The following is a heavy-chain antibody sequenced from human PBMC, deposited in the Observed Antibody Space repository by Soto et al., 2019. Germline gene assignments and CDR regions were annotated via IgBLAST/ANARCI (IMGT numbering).Heavy chain of an antibody. CDR2: ISGSGGST. CDR3: SRLPREKSGEHPFDL. J-gene: IGHJ4*02. CDR1: GFTFSSYA. Sequence: GGSLRLSCAASGFTFSSYAMSWVRQAPGKGLEWVSAISGSGGSTYYADSVKGRFTISRDNSKNTLYLQMNSLRAEDTAVYYCSRLPREKSGEHPFDLWGPGTLVTV. D-gene: IGHD3-10*01. V-gene: IGHV3-23*01.